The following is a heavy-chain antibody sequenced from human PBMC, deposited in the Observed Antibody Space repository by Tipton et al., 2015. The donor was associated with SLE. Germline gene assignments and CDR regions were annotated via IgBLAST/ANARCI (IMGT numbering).Heavy chain of an antibody. CDR1: GFTFGDYV. Sequence: SLRLSCAVSGFTFGDYVMHWVSQAPGKGLEWVSTISGSGHETYYADSVKGRFTISRDNSKNTLFLQMNSLRVEDTAVYYCARDRTRFPVLDFWGQGTLVTVSS. CDR2: ISGSGHET. CDR3: ARDRTRFPVLDF. D-gene: IGHD3-10*01. V-gene: IGHV3-23*01. J-gene: IGHJ4*02.